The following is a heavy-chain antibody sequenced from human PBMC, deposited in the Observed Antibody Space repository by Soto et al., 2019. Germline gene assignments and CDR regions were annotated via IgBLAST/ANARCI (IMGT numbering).Heavy chain of an antibody. V-gene: IGHV3-43*02. J-gene: IGHJ6*02. D-gene: IGHD2-21*01. Sequence: GGSLRLSCAASGFTFDDYAMHWVRQAPGKGLEWVSLISGDGGSTYYADSVKGRFTISRANSNKSLYLQMNSLRTEDAALYCCAKGYCGGDCYYYYFVMDVWGQGTTVTVSS. CDR1: GFTFDDYA. CDR2: ISGDGGST. CDR3: AKGYCGGDCYYYYFVMDV.